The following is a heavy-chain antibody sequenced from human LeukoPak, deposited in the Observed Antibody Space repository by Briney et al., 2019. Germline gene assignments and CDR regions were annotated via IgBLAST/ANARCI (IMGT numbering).Heavy chain of an antibody. CDR1: GFTFSSYE. CDR2: ISSSGSTI. CDR3: ARGALYYMDV. Sequence: PGGSLRLSCAASGFTFSSYEMNWVRQAPGKGLEWVSYISSSGSTIYYADSVKGRFIISRDNSKNTLYVQMNSLRAEDTAVYYCARGALYYMDVWGKGTTVTISS. V-gene: IGHV3-48*03. J-gene: IGHJ6*03.